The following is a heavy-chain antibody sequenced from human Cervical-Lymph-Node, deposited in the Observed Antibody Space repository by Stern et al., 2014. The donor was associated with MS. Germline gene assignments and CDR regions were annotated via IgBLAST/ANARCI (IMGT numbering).Heavy chain of an antibody. D-gene: IGHD5-12*01. CDR2: ISGSGGTT. CDR3: AKQVAGSAMDV. V-gene: IGHV3-23*04. CDR1: GFTFSSYA. Sequence: VQLVESGGGVVQPGGSLRLSCAGSGFTFSSYAMSWVRQAPGKGLEWVAGISGSGGTTYHADSVKRRFTISRDNSKNTLYLHINSLRTDDTAVYYCAKQVAGSAMDVWCQGTTVTVSS. J-gene: IGHJ6*02.